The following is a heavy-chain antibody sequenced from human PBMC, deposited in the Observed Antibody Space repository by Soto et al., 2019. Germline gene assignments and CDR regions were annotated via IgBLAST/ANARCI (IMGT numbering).Heavy chain of an antibody. CDR1: GGSISSGGYY. V-gene: IGHV4-31*03. Sequence: QVQLQESGPGLVKPSQTLSLTCTVSGGSISSGGYYWSWIRQHPGKGLEWIGYIYYSGSTYYNPSHKSRVTISVDTSKTQFSLKLSSVTAADTAVYYCARDPRYNWNDGPDYWGQGTLVTVSS. CDR3: ARDPRYNWNDGPDY. D-gene: IGHD1-20*01. CDR2: IYYSGST. J-gene: IGHJ4*02.